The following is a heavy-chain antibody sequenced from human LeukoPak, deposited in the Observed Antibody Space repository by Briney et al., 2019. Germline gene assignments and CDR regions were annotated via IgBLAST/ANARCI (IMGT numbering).Heavy chain of an antibody. V-gene: IGHV4-31*03. D-gene: IGHD2-15*01. CDR1: GASISSGGYY. J-gene: IGHJ4*02. CDR2: IYYTGST. CDR3: ANYCSGGTCYRYYSDY. Sequence: PSETLSLTCSVSGASISSGGYYWSWIRQHPGKGLEWIGYIYYTGSTYYNPALRSRVTLSVDTSMNQLSLKLSFVTAADTAVYYCANYCSGGTCYRYYSDYWGQGTLVTVSS.